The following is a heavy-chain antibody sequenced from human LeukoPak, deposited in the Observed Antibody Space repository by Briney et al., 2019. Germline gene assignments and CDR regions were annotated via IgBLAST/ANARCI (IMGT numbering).Heavy chain of an antibody. J-gene: IGHJ3*02. D-gene: IGHD3-22*01. V-gene: IGHV1-58*02. CDR2: IVVGSGNT. CDR3: AAEAGNYYDSSGYGDAFDI. CDR1: GFTFTSSA. Sequence: GASVKVSCKASGFTFTSSAMQWVRQARGQRLEWIGWIVVGSGNTNYAQKFQERVTITRDMSTSTAYMELSSLRSEDTAVYYCAAEAGNYYDSSGYGDAFDIWGQGTMVTVSS.